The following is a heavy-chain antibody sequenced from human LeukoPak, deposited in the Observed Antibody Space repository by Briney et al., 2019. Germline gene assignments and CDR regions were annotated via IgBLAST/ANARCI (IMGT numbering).Heavy chain of an antibody. CDR1: GGSISSGGYS. CDR3: ARGLSSGSYPFYFDY. V-gene: IGHV4-30-2*01. J-gene: IGHJ4*02. CDR2: IYHSGST. Sequence: PSQTLSLTCAVSGGSISSGGYSWSWIRQPSGKGLEWIGYIYHSGSTCYNPSLKSRVTISVDRSKNQFSLKLSSVTAADTAVYYCARGLSSGSYPFYFDYWGQGTLVTVSS. D-gene: IGHD3-10*01.